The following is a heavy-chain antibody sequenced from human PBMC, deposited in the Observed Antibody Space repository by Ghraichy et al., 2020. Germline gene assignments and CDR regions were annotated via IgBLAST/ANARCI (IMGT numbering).Heavy chain of an antibody. CDR3: AREETWNWYFDL. V-gene: IGHV4-59*01. CDR1: GGSISSYY. J-gene: IGHJ2*01. D-gene: IGHD5-12*01. Sequence: SETLSLTCTVSGGSISSYYWSWIRQPPGKGLEWIGYIYYSGSTNYNPSLKSRVTISVDTSKNQFSLKLSSVTAADTAVYYCAREETWNWYFDLWGRGTLVTGSS. CDR2: IYYSGST.